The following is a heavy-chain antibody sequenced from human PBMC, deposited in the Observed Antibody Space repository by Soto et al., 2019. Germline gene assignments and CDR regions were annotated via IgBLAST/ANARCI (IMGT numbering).Heavy chain of an antibody. V-gene: IGHV5-51*01. J-gene: IGHJ5*02. CDR3: ARLDKQAAAGDKWFDT. Sequence: LXESLKISCKGSGYSFTSYLLVWVRQMPGKGLEWMGIIYPGDSDTRYSPSFQGQVTISADKSISTAYLQWSSLKASDTAMYYCARLDKQAAAGDKWFDTWGQGTLVTVSS. D-gene: IGHD6-25*01. CDR2: IYPGDSDT. CDR1: GYSFTSYL.